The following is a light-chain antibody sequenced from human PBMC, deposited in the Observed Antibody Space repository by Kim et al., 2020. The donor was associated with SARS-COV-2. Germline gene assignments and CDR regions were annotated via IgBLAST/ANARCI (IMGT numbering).Light chain of an antibody. V-gene: IGKV3-20*01. CDR2: GAS. CDR1: QSVSSSY. J-gene: IGKJ4*01. Sequence: EIVLTQSPGTLSLSPGERATLSCRASQSVSSSYLAWYQQKPGQAPRLLIYGASSRATGIPDRFSGSGSGTDFTLTISRLDPEDFAVYYCQQYGSSRLTFGGGTKVDIK. CDR3: QQYGSSRLT.